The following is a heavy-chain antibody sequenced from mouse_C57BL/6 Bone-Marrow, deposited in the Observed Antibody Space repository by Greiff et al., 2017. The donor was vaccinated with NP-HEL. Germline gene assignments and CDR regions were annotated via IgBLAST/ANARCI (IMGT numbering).Heavy chain of an antibody. CDR1: GFTFSDAW. J-gene: IGHJ4*01. V-gene: IGHV6-6*01. D-gene: IGHD1-1*01. Sequence: EVKLEESGGGLVQPGGSMKLSCAASGFTFSDAWMDWVRQSPEKGLEWVAEIRNKANNHATYYAESVKGRFTISRDDSKSSVYLQMNSLRAEDTGIYDCTSVTTVVAPYAMDYWGQGTSDTVSS. CDR2: IRNKANNHAT. CDR3: TSVTTVVAPYAMDY.